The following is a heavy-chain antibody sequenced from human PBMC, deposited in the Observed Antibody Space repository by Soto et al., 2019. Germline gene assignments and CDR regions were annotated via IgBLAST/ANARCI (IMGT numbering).Heavy chain of an antibody. V-gene: IGHV3-30-3*01. CDR2: ISYDGSDK. CDR3: ARVLGGYPNFDF. D-gene: IGHD3-22*01. Sequence: QVQLVESGGGVGQPGRSLRLSCAASGFTVSSYGLHWVRQAPGKGLEWLAFISYDGSDKFYADSVKGRFTISRDSSKNTLYLQMNSLRAEDTAVYYCARVLGGYPNFDFWVQGTLVTVSS. J-gene: IGHJ4*02. CDR1: GFTVSSYG.